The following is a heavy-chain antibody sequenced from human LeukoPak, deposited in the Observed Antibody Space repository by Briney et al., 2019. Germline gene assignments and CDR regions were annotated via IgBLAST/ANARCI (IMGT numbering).Heavy chain of an antibody. D-gene: IGHD3-9*01. CDR2: IYYSGSA. CDR1: GGSISSSSYY. CDR3: ARQGSPLGGYFDWLGFDY. V-gene: IGHV4-39*01. Sequence: SETLSLTCTVSGGSISSSSYYWGWIRQPPGKGLEWIGSIYYSGSAYYNPSLNSRVTISVDTSKHQFSLKLSSVTAADTAVYYCARQGSPLGGYFDWLGFDYWGQGTLVTVSS. J-gene: IGHJ4*02.